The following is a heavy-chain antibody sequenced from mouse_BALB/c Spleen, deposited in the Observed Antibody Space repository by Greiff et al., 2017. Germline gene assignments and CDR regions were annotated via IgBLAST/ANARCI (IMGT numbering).Heavy chain of an antibody. J-gene: IGHJ4*01. CDR1: GFTFSSYA. V-gene: IGHV5-6-5*01. Sequence: EVKLVESGGGLVKPGGSLKLSCAASGFTFSSYAMSWVRQTPEKMLEWVASISSGGSTYYPDSVKGRFTISRDNARNILYLQMSSLRSADTAMYDCARGYDYDEDYAMDDWGQGTSVTVSS. D-gene: IGHD2-4*01. CDR2: ISSGGST. CDR3: ARGYDYDEDYAMDD.